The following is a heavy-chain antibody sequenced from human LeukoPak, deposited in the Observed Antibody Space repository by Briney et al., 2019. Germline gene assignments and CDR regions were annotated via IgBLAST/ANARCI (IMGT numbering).Heavy chain of an antibody. D-gene: IGHD2-15*01. CDR1: GLTFTYAW. CDR2: IKSKTDGGTT. Sequence: KTGGSLRLSCAASGLTFTYAWMSWVRQAPGKGLEWVGRIKSKTDGGTTEYAAPVKGRFSISRDDSENTVYLQMNSLKTEDTAVYFCTTAGGGLRASDWGQGTLVTVSS. CDR3: TTAGGGLRASD. J-gene: IGHJ4*02. V-gene: IGHV3-15*01.